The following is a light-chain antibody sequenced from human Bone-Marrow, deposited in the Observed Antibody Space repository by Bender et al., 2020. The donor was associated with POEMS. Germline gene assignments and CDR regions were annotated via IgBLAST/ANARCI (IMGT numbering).Light chain of an antibody. CDR3: CSYVSNNTWV. Sequence: QSALTQPASVSGSPGQSITISCTGVATNIENYKLVSWYQQHPGKAPKLIIYEGTKRPSRVSNRFSGSRSGSTASVTISGLQAEDEADYFCCSYVSNNTWVFGGGPK. CDR1: ATNIENYKL. V-gene: IGLV2-23*01. CDR2: EGT. J-gene: IGLJ2*01.